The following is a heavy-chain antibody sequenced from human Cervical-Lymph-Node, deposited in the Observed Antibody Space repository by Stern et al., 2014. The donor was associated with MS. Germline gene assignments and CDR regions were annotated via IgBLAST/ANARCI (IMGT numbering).Heavy chain of an antibody. CDR3: ARDDVVVTAIPFDY. CDR2: ISYDGSNK. J-gene: IGHJ4*02. CDR1: GFTFSSYA. D-gene: IGHD2-21*02. Sequence: MQLVESGGGVVQPGRSLRLSCAASGFTFSSYAMHWVRQAPGKGLEWVAVISYDGSNKYYADSVKGRFTISRDNSKNTLYLQMNSLRAEDTAVYYCARDDVVVTAIPFDYWGQGTLVTVSS. V-gene: IGHV3-30*01.